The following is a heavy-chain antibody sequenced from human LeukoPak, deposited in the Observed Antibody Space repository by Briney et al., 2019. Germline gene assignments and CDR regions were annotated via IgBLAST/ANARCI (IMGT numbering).Heavy chain of an antibody. CDR1: GGSISSGGYS. D-gene: IGHD1-1*01. V-gene: IGHV4-30-2*01. CDR2: IYHSGST. J-gene: IGHJ3*02. Sequence: SQTLSLTCAVSGGSISSGGYSWSWIRQPPGKGLEWIGYIYHSGSTYYNPSLKSRVTISVDTSKNQFSLKLSSVTAADTAVYYCARDGRRGRAFDIWGQGTMVTVSS. CDR3: ARDGRRGRAFDI.